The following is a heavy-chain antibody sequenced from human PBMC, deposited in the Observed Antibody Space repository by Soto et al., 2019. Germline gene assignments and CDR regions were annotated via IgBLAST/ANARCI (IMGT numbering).Heavy chain of an antibody. Sequence: GGSLRLSCAASGFTFSSYAMSWVRQAPGKGLEWVSAISGSGGSTYYADSVKGRFTISRDNSKNTLYLQMNSLRAEDTAVYYCANPLRWYTTKDAFDIWGQGTMVTVSS. CDR3: ANPLRWYTTKDAFDI. V-gene: IGHV3-23*01. J-gene: IGHJ3*02. CDR1: GFTFSSYA. CDR2: ISGSGGST. D-gene: IGHD4-17*01.